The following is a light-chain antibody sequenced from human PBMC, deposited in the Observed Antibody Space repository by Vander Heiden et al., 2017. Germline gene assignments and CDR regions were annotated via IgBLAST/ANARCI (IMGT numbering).Light chain of an antibody. CDR3: QAWDSSTVG. CDR2: QDS. Sequence: SYELTQPPSVSVSPGQTASITCSGDKLGDKYACWYQQKPGQSPVLVIYQDSKRPSGIPERFSGSNSGNTATLTISGTQAMDEADYYCQAWDSSTVGFGGGTKLTGL. CDR1: KLGDKY. V-gene: IGLV3-1*01. J-gene: IGLJ2*01.